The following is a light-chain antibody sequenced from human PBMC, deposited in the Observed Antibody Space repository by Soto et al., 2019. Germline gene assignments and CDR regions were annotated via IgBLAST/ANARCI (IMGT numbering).Light chain of an antibody. J-gene: IGLJ2*01. CDR3: QSYDSSLSGSI. CDR2: DSN. Sequence: QPVLTQPPSVSGAPGQKVTISCTGSDANIGAGFDVHWYQQFPGTAPKLLIYDSNNRPSGVSDRFSGSKSGTSASLAITGLQAEDEADYYCQSYDSSLSGSIFGGGTQLTVL. V-gene: IGLV1-40*01. CDR1: DANIGAGFD.